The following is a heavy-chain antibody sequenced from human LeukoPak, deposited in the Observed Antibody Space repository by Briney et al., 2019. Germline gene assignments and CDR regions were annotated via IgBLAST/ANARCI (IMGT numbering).Heavy chain of an antibody. D-gene: IGHD6-13*01. Sequence: ASVKVSCKVSGYTLTELSMRWVRQAPGKGLEWMGGFDPEDGETIYAQKFQGRVTMTEDTSTDTAYMELSSLRSEDTAVYYCATGRYSPTIAAAGTPDYWGQGTLVTVSS. CDR1: GYTLTELS. CDR3: ATGRYSPTIAAAGTPDY. V-gene: IGHV1-24*01. CDR2: FDPEDGET. J-gene: IGHJ4*02.